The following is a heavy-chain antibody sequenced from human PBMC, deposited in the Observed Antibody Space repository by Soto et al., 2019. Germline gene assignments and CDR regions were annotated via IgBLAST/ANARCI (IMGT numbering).Heavy chain of an antibody. CDR1: GYTFTGYY. Sequence: QVQLVQSGAEVKKPGASVKVSCKASGYTFTGYYMHWVRQAPGQGLEWMGWINPNSGGTNYAQKFQGWVTMTRDTSISTAYMELSRLRSDDTAVYYCARAPYIWVSYLPNPPDYWGQGTLVTVSS. CDR2: INPNSGGT. D-gene: IGHD3-16*02. V-gene: IGHV1-2*04. J-gene: IGHJ4*02. CDR3: ARAPYIWVSYLPNPPDY.